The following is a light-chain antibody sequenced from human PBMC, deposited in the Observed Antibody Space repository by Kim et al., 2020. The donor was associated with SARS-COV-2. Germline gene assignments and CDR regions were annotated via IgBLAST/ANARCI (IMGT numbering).Light chain of an antibody. CDR2: KTS. V-gene: IGKV1-5*03. CDR3: QQYKSILIS. CDR1: QTINNF. Sequence: DIQMTQSPSTLSASVGDRVTLTCRANQTINNFLAWYQQKPGKAPDLLVYKTSTLRSGVPSRFSGSGSGTEFTLTITSLQPDDFATYYCQQYKSILISFGGGTKVDIK. J-gene: IGKJ4*01.